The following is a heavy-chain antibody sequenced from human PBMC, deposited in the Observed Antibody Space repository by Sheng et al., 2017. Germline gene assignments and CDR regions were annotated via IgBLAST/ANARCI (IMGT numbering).Heavy chain of an antibody. D-gene: IGHD3-10*01. CDR3: ARDIYYGSGSHGDAFDI. CDR1: GGTFSSYT. CDR2: IIPILGIA. V-gene: IGHV1-69*08. J-gene: IGHJ3*02. Sequence: QVQLVQSGAEVKKPGSSVKVSCKASGGTFSSYTISWVRQAPGQGLEWMGRIIPILGIANYAQKFQGRVTITADKSTSTAYMELSSLRSEDTAVYYCARDIYYGSGSHGDAFDIWGQGTMVTVSS.